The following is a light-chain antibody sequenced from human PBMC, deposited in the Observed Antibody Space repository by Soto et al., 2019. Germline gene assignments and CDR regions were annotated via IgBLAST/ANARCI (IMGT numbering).Light chain of an antibody. V-gene: IGLV2-23*03. J-gene: IGLJ1*01. Sequence: QSALTQPASVSGSPGQSITISCTGTISDVGSYNLVSWYQQHPGKAPKLMIYEGSKRPSGVSNRFSGSKSGNTASLTISGLQAEDEADYYCCSYAGSSTFYVFGTGTKLTVL. CDR3: CSYAGSSTFYV. CDR2: EGS. CDR1: ISDVGSYNL.